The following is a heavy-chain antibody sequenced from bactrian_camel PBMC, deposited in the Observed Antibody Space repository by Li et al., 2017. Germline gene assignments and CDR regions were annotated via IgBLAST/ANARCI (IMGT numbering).Heavy chain of an antibody. CDR2: INYGAGST. V-gene: IGHV3S40*01. J-gene: IGHJ4*01. Sequence: VQLVESGGGLVQPGGSLRLSRTSSLFSYPYMTWVRQGPGKGLEWVSGINYGAGSTYYTDSVKGRFTISRDNAKNTVHLQMNSLKSDDTAMYYCATVDYSGGDFWGQGTQVTVS. D-gene: IGHD2*01. CDR1: LFSYPY. CDR3: ATVDYSGGDF.